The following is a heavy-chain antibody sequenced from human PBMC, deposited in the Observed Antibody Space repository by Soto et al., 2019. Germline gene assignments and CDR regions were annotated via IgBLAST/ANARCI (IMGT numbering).Heavy chain of an antibody. CDR2: IGTAGDT. J-gene: IGHJ6*02. V-gene: IGHV3-13*01. CDR1: GFTFSSYD. D-gene: IGHD1-26*01. Sequence: GGSLRLSCAASGFTFSSYDMHWVRQATGKGLEWVSAIGTAGDTYYPGSVKGRFTISRENAKNSLYLQMNSLRAEDTAVYYCARERVVGATTYNYYYGMDVWGQGTTVTVSS. CDR3: ARERVVGATTYNYYYGMDV.